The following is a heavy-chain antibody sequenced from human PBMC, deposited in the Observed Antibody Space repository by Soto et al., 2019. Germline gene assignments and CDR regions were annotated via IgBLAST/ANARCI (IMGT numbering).Heavy chain of an antibody. Sequence: EVQLVEYGGGLVQPGRSLRLSCVASGFTADDYAMHWVRQAPGKGLEWVSDISSNSDTIDYADSVKGRFTISRDNAKNSLFLQMNSLRPEDTALYYCAKDMKWGGMTTIHYFDSWGQGTLVTVSS. D-gene: IGHD4-17*01. CDR3: AKDMKWGGMTTIHYFDS. CDR1: GFTADDYA. V-gene: IGHV3-9*02. J-gene: IGHJ4*02. CDR2: ISSNSDTI.